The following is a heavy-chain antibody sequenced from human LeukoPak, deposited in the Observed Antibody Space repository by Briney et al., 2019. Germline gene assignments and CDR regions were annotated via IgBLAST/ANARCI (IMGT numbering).Heavy chain of an antibody. CDR3: ARAASGAGRYRAFDI. Sequence: ASVKVSCKASGYTFTSYGISWVRQAPGQGLEWMGWISAHNGNTKYAQRFQGRVTMTTDTSTSTAYMELRSLRSDDTAVYYCARAASGAGRYRAFDIWGQGTMVTVSS. D-gene: IGHD3-10*01. J-gene: IGHJ3*02. CDR2: ISAHNGNT. CDR1: GYTFTSYG. V-gene: IGHV1-18*01.